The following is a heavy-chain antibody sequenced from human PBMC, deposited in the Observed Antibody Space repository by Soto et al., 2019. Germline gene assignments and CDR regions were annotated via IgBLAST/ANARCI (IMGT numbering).Heavy chain of an antibody. D-gene: IGHD2-15*01. V-gene: IGHV3-30-3*01. CDR3: ARGWGAVAAVMDV. CDR1: GFTFSSYA. Sequence: QPGGSLRLSCAASGFTFSSYAMHWVRQAPGKGLEWVAVISYDGSNKYYADSVKGRFTISRDNSKNTLYLQMNSLRAEDTAVYYCARGWGAVAAVMDVWGQGTTVTVSS. J-gene: IGHJ6*02. CDR2: ISYDGSNK.